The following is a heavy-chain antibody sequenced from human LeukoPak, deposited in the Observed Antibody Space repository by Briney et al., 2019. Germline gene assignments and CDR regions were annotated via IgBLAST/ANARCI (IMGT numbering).Heavy chain of an antibody. J-gene: IGHJ4*02. CDR3: AREGVFYDILTAYYRPYYFDF. V-gene: IGHV4-34*01. Sequence: SETLSLTCAVYGGSFSGYYWSWIRQPPGKGLEWIGEINHSGSTNYNPSLKSRVTISVDTSKNQFSLKLRSVTAADTAVYYCAREGVFYDILTAYYRPYYFDFWGQGTLVTVSS. CDR2: INHSGST. CDR1: GGSFSGYY. D-gene: IGHD3-9*01.